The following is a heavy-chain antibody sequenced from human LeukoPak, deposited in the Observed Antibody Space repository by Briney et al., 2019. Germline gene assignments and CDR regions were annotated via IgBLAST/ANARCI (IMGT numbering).Heavy chain of an antibody. CDR2: INWNGGST. Sequence: RAGGSLRLSCAASGFTFDDYGMGWVRHAPGKGLEWVSGINWNGGSTVYADSVKGRFTISRDNAKNYLYLQMNSLRAEDTALYYCARRGDYYDSSGPGVDAFDIWGQGTMVTVSS. D-gene: IGHD3-22*01. J-gene: IGHJ3*02. CDR3: ARRGDYYDSSGPGVDAFDI. V-gene: IGHV3-20*04. CDR1: GFTFDDYG.